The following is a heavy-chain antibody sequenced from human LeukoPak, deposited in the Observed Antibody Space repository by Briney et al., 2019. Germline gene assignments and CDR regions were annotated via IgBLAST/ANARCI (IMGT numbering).Heavy chain of an antibody. CDR1: GFTFSSFG. D-gene: IGHD6-19*01. CDR3: AKDFRSGHYDY. J-gene: IGHJ4*02. CDR2: ISYDGSNK. Sequence: RSLRLSCAASGFTFSSFGMHWVRQAPGKGLEWLAVISYDGSNKYYADSAKGRFTISRDYSKNTLYLQMDSLRAEDTAVYYSAKDFRSGHYDYWGQGTLVTVSS. V-gene: IGHV3-30*18.